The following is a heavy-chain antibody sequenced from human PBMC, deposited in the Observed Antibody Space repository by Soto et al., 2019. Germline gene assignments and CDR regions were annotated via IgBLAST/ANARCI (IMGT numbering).Heavy chain of an antibody. CDR1: GFTFSDYY. D-gene: IGHD5-12*01. CDR2: ISSSSSYT. J-gene: IGHJ4*02. CDR3: ARDHRRYSGYDYVDY. V-gene: IGHV3-11*05. Sequence: QVQLVESGGGLVKPGGSLRLSCAASGFTFSDYYMSWIRQAPGKGLEWVSYISSSSSYTNYADSVKGRFTISRDNAKNPRYLQMNSLRAEDTAVYYCARDHRRYSGYDYVDYWGQGTLVTVSS.